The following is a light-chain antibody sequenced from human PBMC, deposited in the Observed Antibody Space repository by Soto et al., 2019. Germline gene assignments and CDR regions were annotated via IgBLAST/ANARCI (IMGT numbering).Light chain of an antibody. V-gene: IGKV3-15*01. CDR2: GAS. CDR3: QQSNKWPLA. CDR1: ESVSNN. J-gene: IGKJ4*01. Sequence: EIVLTQSPATLSVSQGERDTLSCRASESVSNNLAWYQQKPGQAPRLLIFGASARATGIPARFSGSGSGTEFTLTISSQQSEDFEVYYCQQSNKWPLAFGGGTKVEIK.